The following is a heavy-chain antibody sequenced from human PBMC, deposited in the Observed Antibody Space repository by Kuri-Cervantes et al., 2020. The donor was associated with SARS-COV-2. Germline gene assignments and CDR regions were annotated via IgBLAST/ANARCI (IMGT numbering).Heavy chain of an antibody. Sequence: GESLKISCAALGFIVISHSMGWVRQAPGKGLVWVSVIYSGGGTHYADSVKGRFTISRDDSKNTLYLQMNSLRDEDTAVYYWASDTSSLSSDYYDMDVWGQGTTVTVSS. CDR2: IYSGGGT. V-gene: IGHV3-53*01. CDR1: GFIVISHS. CDR3: ASDTSSLSSDYYDMDV. D-gene: IGHD2-2*01. J-gene: IGHJ6*02.